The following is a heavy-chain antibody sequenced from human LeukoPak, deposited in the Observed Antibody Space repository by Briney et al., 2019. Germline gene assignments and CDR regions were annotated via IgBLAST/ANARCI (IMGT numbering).Heavy chain of an antibody. CDR3: ASSARSGYLTDYFDY. CDR1: GYTFTGYY. Sequence: ASVKVSCKASGYTFTGYYMHWVRQAPGQGLEWMGWINPNSGGTNYAQKFQGRVTMTRDTSISTACMELSRLRSDDTAVYYCASSARSGYLTDYFDYWGQGTLVTVSS. V-gene: IGHV1-2*02. J-gene: IGHJ4*02. CDR2: INPNSGGT. D-gene: IGHD3-3*01.